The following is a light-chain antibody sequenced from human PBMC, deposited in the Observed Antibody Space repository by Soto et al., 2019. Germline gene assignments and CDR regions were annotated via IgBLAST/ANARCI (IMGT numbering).Light chain of an antibody. V-gene: IGKV3D-20*02. Sequence: EIVLTQSPGTLSLSPGERATLSCRASQSVSNNYLAWFQHKPGQAHRLVIYDASNRATGVPDRFSGSGSGTDFTLTIRSLEPEDFAVYYCQQRSNWPWTFGQGTKVDIK. CDR2: DAS. CDR1: QSVSNNY. CDR3: QQRSNWPWT. J-gene: IGKJ1*01.